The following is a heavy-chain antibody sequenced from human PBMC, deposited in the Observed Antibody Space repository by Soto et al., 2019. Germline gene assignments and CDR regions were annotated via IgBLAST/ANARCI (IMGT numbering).Heavy chain of an antibody. CDR1: GGSISSYH. Sequence: SETLSLTCSVSGGSISSYHCNWIRQPPGKGLEWIGYIYYSGNTNYNPSLKSRVTISVDTSKNQFSLKLSSVTAADTAVYYCEKVSGGDYDRPFDHWGQGTLVTVSS. CDR3: EKVSGGDYDRPFDH. CDR2: IYYSGNT. D-gene: IGHD4-17*01. J-gene: IGHJ4*02. V-gene: IGHV4-59*01.